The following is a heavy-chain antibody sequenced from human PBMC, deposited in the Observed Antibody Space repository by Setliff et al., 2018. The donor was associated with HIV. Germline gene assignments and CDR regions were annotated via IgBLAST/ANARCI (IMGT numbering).Heavy chain of an antibody. CDR3: ARDIRGSNNWFDP. CDR2: IYYSGST. CDR1: GGSISSGSYY. J-gene: IGHJ5*02. V-gene: IGHV4-61*10. Sequence: SETLSLTCTVSGGSISSGSYYWSWIRQPAGKGLEWIGYIYYSGSTNYNPSLKSRVTISVDTSKNQFSLKLSSVTAADTAVYYCARDIRGSNNWFDPWGQGTLVTVSS. D-gene: IGHD3-16*01.